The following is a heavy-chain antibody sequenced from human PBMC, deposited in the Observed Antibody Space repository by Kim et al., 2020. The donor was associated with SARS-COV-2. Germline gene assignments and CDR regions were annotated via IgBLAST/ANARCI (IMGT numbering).Heavy chain of an antibody. CDR2: INHSGSN. D-gene: IGHD3-10*01. Sequence: SETLSLTCAVYGGSFSGYYWSWIRQPPGKGLEWIGEINHSGSNNYNPSLKSRVTISVDTSKNQFSLKLSSVTAADTAVYYCARTGRWFGEWRNYYFDYWGQGTLVTVSS. CDR1: GGSFSGYY. V-gene: IGHV4-34*01. J-gene: IGHJ4*02. CDR3: ARTGRWFGEWRNYYFDY.